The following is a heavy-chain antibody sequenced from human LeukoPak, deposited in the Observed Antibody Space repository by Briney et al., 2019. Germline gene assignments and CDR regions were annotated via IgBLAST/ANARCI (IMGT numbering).Heavy chain of an antibody. J-gene: IGHJ4*02. D-gene: IGHD6-19*01. V-gene: IGHV3-11*04. CDR3: AKISLAVAYLKSLDY. CDR2: ISSSGSTI. Sequence: GGSLRLSCAASGFTFSDYYMSWIRQAPGKGLEWVSYISSSGSTIYYADSVKGRFTISRDNSKSTLYLQMNSLGAEDTAVYYCAKISLAVAYLKSLDYWGQGTLVTVSS. CDR1: GFTFSDYY.